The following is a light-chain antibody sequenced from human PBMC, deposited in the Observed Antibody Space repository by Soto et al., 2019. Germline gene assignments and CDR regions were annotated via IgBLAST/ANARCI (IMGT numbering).Light chain of an antibody. J-gene: IGKJ1*01. CDR3: QQYYRPWT. CDR2: WAS. V-gene: IGKV4-1*01. CDR1: QSVLYSSNNKNY. Sequence: DIVMTQSPDSLAVSLGERATINCKSSQSVLYSSNNKNYLAWYQQKPGQPPKLLIYWASTRESWVPDRFSGRCSVTDFPLTISSLQAEVVVVYYRQQYYRPWTFGQGTKVEIK.